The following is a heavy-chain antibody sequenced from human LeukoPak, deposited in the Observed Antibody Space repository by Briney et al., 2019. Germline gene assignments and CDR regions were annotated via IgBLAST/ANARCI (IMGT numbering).Heavy chain of an antibody. V-gene: IGHV4-30-4*01. Sequence: SQTLSLTCTVSGGSISSGDYYWSWIRQPPGKGLEWIGYIYYSGSTYYSPSLKSRVTISVDTSKNQFSLKLSSVTAADTAVYYCARAPLARGYYDSSGYYHDAFDIWGQGTMVTVSS. D-gene: IGHD3-22*01. CDR2: IYYSGST. J-gene: IGHJ3*02. CDR3: ARAPLARGYYDSSGYYHDAFDI. CDR1: GGSISSGDYY.